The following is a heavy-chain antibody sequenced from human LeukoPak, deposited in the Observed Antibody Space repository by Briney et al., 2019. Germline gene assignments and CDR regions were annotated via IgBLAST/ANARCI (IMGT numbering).Heavy chain of an antibody. CDR3: AREGTVTTSPDY. CDR2: ISSSGSTI. Sequence: PGGSLRLSXAASGFTFSSYEMNWVRQAPGKGLEWVSYISSSGSTIYYADSVKGRFTISRDNAKNSLYLQMNSLRAEDTAVYYCAREGTVTTSPDYWGQGTLVTVSS. V-gene: IGHV3-48*03. CDR1: GFTFSSYE. J-gene: IGHJ4*02. D-gene: IGHD4-17*01.